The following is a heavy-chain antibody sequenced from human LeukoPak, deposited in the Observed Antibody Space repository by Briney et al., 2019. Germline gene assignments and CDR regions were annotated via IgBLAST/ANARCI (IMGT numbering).Heavy chain of an antibody. Sequence: PSETLFLTCTVSGGSISRYYWSWIRRPPGKGLEWIGYIDDSGNTNYNPSLKSQVTISVDKSKNQFSLKLSFVTAADTAMYYCARSDYHNSGSHTVFDAFDIWGQGTRVTVSS. V-gene: IGHV4-59*01. CDR3: ARSDYHNSGSHTVFDAFDI. CDR1: GGSISRYY. J-gene: IGHJ3*02. CDR2: IDDSGNT. D-gene: IGHD3-10*01.